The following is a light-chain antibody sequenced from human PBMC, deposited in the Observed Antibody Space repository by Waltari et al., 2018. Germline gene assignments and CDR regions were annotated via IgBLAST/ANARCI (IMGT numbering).Light chain of an antibody. V-gene: IGLV2-8*01. CDR3: NSYAGSNNLGV. CDR2: EVN. J-gene: IGLJ1*01. Sequence: QSALTQPPSASGSPGQSVTISCTGTSSDVGTYNYVSWYQQHPGKAPKLIIYEVNKRPSGVADRFSGSKSGNTASLTVSGLQAEDEADYYCNSYAGSNNLGVFGTGTKVTVL. CDR1: SSDVGTYNY.